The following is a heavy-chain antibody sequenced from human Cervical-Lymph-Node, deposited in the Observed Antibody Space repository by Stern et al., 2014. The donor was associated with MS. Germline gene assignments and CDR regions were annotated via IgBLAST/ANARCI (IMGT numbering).Heavy chain of an antibody. CDR3: ARGGVGAIT. J-gene: IGHJ4*02. CDR1: GFTFSSNA. CDR2: ISSNGSIT. D-gene: IGHD1-26*01. Sequence: QLVQSGGGLVQPGGSLRLSCAASGFTFSSNAMHWVRQAPGKGLEFVSAISSNGSITYYANSVKVRFIISRDNSKNTLYLQMGSLRTEDMAVYYCARGGVGAITWGQGTLVTVSS. V-gene: IGHV3-64*01.